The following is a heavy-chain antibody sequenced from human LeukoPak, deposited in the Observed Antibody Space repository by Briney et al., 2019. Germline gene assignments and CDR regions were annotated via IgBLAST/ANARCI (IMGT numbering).Heavy chain of an antibody. V-gene: IGHV3-7*01. Sequence: GGSLRLSCAVSGFTFSTYWMTWVRQAPGKGLEWVANINEDGGETYSVDSVKGRFTISRDNAKNSLYLQMNSLRAEDTAVYYCVRGGPTGALDVWGQGTMVTVSS. CDR1: GFTFSTYW. CDR2: INEDGGET. J-gene: IGHJ3*01. D-gene: IGHD3/OR15-3a*01. CDR3: VRGGPTGALDV.